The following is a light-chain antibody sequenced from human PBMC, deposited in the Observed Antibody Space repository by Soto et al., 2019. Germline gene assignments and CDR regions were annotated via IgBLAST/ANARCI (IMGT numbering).Light chain of an antibody. Sequence: EIVLTQSPGTLSLSPGERATLSCRASQSVSSSYLAWYQQKPGQAPMLLIYGASSRATGIPDRFSGSGSGTDFTLTISRLEPEDFAVYYCKQYGSSLTWTFGQGTKVEIK. J-gene: IGKJ1*01. CDR1: QSVSSSY. CDR3: KQYGSSLTWT. V-gene: IGKV3-20*01. CDR2: GAS.